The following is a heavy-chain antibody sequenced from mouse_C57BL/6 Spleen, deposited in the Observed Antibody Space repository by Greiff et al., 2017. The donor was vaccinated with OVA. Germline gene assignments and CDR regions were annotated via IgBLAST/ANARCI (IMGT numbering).Heavy chain of an antibody. Sequence: VQLQQSGAELVKPGASVKLSCKASGYTFTSYWMQWVKQRPGQGLEWIGEIDPSDSYTNYNQKFKGKATLTVDTSSSTAYMQLSSLTSEDSAVYYCARPTMITPYAMDYWGQGTSVTVSS. CDR3: ARPTMITPYAMDY. D-gene: IGHD2-4*01. J-gene: IGHJ4*01. V-gene: IGHV1-50*01. CDR1: GYTFTSYW. CDR2: IDPSDSYT.